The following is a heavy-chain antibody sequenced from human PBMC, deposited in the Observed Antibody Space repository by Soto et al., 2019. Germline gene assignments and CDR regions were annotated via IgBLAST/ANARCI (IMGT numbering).Heavy chain of an antibody. J-gene: IGHJ6*02. CDR2: INPNSGGT. V-gene: IGHV1-2*02. Sequence: ASVKVSCEASGYTFTGYYIHWVRQAPGQGLEWMGWINPNSGGTNYAQKFQGRVTMTRDTSISTAYMELSRLRSDDTAVYYCAREEDIVVVPAAIPPRHYYYYYGMDVWGQGATMTVYS. CDR1: GYTFTGYY. CDR3: AREEDIVVVPAAIPPRHYYYYYGMDV. D-gene: IGHD2-2*02.